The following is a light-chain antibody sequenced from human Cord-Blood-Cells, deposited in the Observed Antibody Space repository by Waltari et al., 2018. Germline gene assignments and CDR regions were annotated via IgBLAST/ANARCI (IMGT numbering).Light chain of an antibody. CDR1: SSDVGSYNL. Sequence: QSALTQPASVSGSPGQSITISCTGTSSDVGSYNLVSWYQQHPGKAPKLMIYEGSKRHSGVSNRFAGSKCGNTASLTISGLQAEDEADYYCCSYAGSYVFGTGTKVTVL. CDR3: CSYAGSYV. J-gene: IGLJ1*01. V-gene: IGLV2-23*01. CDR2: EGS.